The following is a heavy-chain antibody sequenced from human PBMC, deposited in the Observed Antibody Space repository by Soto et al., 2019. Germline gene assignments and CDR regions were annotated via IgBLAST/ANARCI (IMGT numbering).Heavy chain of an antibody. CDR3: TKDGRFDSDGSLYYYYYGMDV. Sequence: PGGSLRLSXAASGFTFNNYGMNWVRQAPGKGLEWVAIISNDGSNKYYIESVRGRFTISRDNSKNMLFLQMNSLRVEDTAVYFCTKDGRFDSDGSLYYYYYGMDVWGQGTTVTVSS. CDR2: ISNDGSNK. D-gene: IGHD2-15*01. CDR1: GFTFNNYG. J-gene: IGHJ6*02. V-gene: IGHV3-30*18.